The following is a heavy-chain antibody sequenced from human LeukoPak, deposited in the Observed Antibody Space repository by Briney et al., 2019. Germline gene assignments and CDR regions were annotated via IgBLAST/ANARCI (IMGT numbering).Heavy chain of an antibody. V-gene: IGHV4-39*07. CDR2: INHSGST. CDR1: GGSVSSGSYY. J-gene: IGHJ6*02. CDR3: ARGRGSSYTTVTSEDHSSGMDV. Sequence: PSETLSLTCTVSGGSVSSGSYYWSWIRQPPRKGLEWIGEINHSGSTNDNPSLKSRVIISVDTSKNQFSLKLSSVTAADTAVYYCARGRGSSYTTVTSEDHSSGMDVWGQGTTVTVSS. D-gene: IGHD4-17*01.